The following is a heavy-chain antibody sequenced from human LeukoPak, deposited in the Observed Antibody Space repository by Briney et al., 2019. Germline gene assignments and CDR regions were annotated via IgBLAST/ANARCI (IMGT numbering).Heavy chain of an antibody. J-gene: IGHJ6*03. V-gene: IGHV4-59*01. CDR3: ARDSLHNYYYYMDV. D-gene: IGHD4-11*01. Sequence: PSETLSLTCTVSGGSISSYYWSWIRQPPGKGLEWIGYIYYSGSTNYNPSLKSRVTISVDASKNQFSLKLSSVTAADTAVYYCARDSLHNYYYYMDVWGKGTTVTVSS. CDR2: IYYSGST. CDR1: GGSISSYY.